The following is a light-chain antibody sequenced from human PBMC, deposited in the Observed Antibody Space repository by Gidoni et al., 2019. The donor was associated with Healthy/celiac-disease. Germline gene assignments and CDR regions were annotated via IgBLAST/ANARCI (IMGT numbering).Light chain of an antibody. CDR2: DAS. CDR1: QSVSSY. CDR3: QQRSNWYT. V-gene: IGKV3-11*01. Sequence: EIVLTQSPATLSLSPGERATLSCRASQSVSSYLAWYQQKPGQAPRLLIYDASNRATGIPARFSGSGSRTDFTLTISSLEPEDFAVYYCQQRSNWYTFXQXTKLXIK. J-gene: IGKJ2*01.